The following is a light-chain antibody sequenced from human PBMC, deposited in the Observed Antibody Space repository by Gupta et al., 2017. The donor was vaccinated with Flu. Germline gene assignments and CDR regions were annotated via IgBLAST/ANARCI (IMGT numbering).Light chain of an antibody. V-gene: IGKV3-20*01. CDR1: QIVGRNY. CDR3: QQYASSPFT. CDR2: GAS. J-gene: IGKJ3*01. Sequence: GTLSLSPGGRAPLSCRASQIVGRNYLAWYQQKPGQAPRLLIYGASSRATGIPDRFSGSGSGTDFTLTISRLEPEDFAVYYCQQYASSPFTFGPGTKVDIK.